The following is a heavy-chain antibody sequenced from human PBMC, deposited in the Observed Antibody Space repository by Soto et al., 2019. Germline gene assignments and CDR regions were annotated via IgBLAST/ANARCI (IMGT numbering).Heavy chain of an antibody. CDR2: ISSSSSYI. V-gene: IGHV3-21*01. J-gene: IGHJ3*02. CDR3: ASDDYGGKDAFDI. Sequence: GGSLRLSCAASGFTFSSYAMSWVRQAPGKGLEWVSSISSSSSYIYYADSVKGRFTISRDNAKNSLYLQMNSLRAEDTAVYYCASDDYGGKDAFDIWGQGTMVTVSS. D-gene: IGHD4-17*01. CDR1: GFTFSSYA.